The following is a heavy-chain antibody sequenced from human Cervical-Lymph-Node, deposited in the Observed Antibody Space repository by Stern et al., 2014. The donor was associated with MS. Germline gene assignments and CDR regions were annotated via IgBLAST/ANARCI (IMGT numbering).Heavy chain of an antibody. CDR3: ATDGEQTLGLADD. CDR1: GVNFSSRR. V-gene: IGHV1-69*08. Sequence: QVQLVQSGPVVKSPGSSVRVSCEASGVNFSSRRISWVRQAPGHGLEWMGSIILLLSTTDYAQKFQGRLAITADESTGTAYMELSGLRPEDTAIYYCATDGEQTLGLADDWGQGTLVTVAS. D-gene: IGHD3-16*01. CDR2: IILLLSTT. J-gene: IGHJ4*02.